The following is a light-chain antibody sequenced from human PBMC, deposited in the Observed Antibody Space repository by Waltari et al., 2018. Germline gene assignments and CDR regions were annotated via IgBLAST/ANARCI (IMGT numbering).Light chain of an antibody. J-gene: IGLJ2*01. V-gene: IGLV3-19*01. CDR1: SLRSDY. CDR3: HSRDGSGVGGS. Sequence: SSELTQDPAVSVAMGQTVRITCHGDSLRSDYASRYQQRPGQAPILVMYDKNNRPTGVPDRFSGSSSDDAASLTITGAQAEDEGSYYCHSRDGSGVGGSFGGGTKLTVL. CDR2: DKN.